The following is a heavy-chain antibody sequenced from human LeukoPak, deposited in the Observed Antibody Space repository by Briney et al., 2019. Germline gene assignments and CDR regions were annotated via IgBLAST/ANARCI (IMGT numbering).Heavy chain of an antibody. CDR2: ISWNSGSI. J-gene: IGHJ4*02. CDR1: GFTFDDYA. Sequence: PGRSLRLSCAASGFTFDDYAMHWVRQAPGKGLEWVSGISWNSGSIGYADSVKGRFTISRDNAKNSLYLQMNSLRAEDTALYYCAKDSYYYGSGTGYYFDYWGQGTMVTVSS. D-gene: IGHD3-10*01. CDR3: AKDSYYYGSGTGYYFDY. V-gene: IGHV3-9*01.